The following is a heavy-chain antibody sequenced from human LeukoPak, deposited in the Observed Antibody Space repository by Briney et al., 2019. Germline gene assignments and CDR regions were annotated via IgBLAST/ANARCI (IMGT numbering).Heavy chain of an antibody. Sequence: GGSLRLSCAASGFTFSNYWMSWVRQPPGKGLEWVANINQEGRVKYNVASVKGRFTIYRDNATNSLYLRVNSLRADDTAIYYCARIGYSSSSMDYWGQGTLVTVSS. J-gene: IGHJ4*02. CDR3: ARIGYSSSSMDY. CDR1: GFTFSNYW. D-gene: IGHD6-6*01. V-gene: IGHV3-7*01. CDR2: INQEGRVK.